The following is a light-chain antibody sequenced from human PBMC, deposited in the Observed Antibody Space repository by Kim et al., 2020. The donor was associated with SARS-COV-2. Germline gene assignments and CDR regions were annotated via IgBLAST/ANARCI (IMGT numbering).Light chain of an antibody. V-gene: IGKV3-20*01. J-gene: IGKJ5*01. CDR3: QQYGSSPPIT. Sequence: PGERAPLSCTASQSVSSRYLAWYQQKPGQAPRLLIYGASSRATGIPDRFSGSESGTDFTLTISRLEPEDFVVYYCQQYGSSPPITFGQGTRLEIK. CDR1: QSVSSRY. CDR2: GAS.